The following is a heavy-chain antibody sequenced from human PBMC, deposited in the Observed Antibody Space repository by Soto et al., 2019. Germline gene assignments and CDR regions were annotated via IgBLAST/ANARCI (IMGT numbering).Heavy chain of an antibody. CDR2: IYYSGST. D-gene: IGHD3-3*01. J-gene: IGHJ4*02. V-gene: IGHV4-39*01. CDR3: ARILDFWSGWAFDY. Sequence: ASETLSLTCTVSGGSISSSSYYWGWIRQPPGKGLEWIGSIYYSGSTYYNPSLKSRVTISVDTSKNQFSLKLSSVTAADTAVYYCARILDFWSGWAFDYWGQGTLVTVSS. CDR1: GGSISSSSYY.